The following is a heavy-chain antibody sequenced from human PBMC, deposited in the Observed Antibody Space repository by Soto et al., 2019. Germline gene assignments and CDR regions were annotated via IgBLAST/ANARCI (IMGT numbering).Heavy chain of an antibody. CDR3: ARAGVGAGSFDI. V-gene: IGHV3-74*01. CDR2: VNSDGSNT. CDR1: GFTFSNNW. Sequence: LRLSCAASGFTFSNNWMHWVRQAPAKGLVWVSRVNSDGSNTLYADSVKGRFTISRDNAKNTLYLQMNSLRAEDTAVYYCARAGVGAGSFDIWGQGTMVTVS. D-gene: IGHD1-26*01. J-gene: IGHJ3*02.